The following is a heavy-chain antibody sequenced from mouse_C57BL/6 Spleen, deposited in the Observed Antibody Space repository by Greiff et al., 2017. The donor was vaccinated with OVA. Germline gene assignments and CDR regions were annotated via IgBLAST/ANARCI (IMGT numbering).Heavy chain of an antibody. CDR1: GFNIKNTY. V-gene: IGHV14-3*01. J-gene: IGHJ1*03. CDR2: IDPANGNT. D-gene: IGHD2-5*01. CDR3: ARAYYSNHWYFDV. Sequence: EVKLQESVAELVRPGASVKLSCTASGFNIKNTYMHWVKQRPEQGLEWIGRIDPANGNTKYAPKFQGKATITADTSSNTAYLQLSSLTSKDTAIYYCARAYYSNHWYFDVWGTGTTVTVSS.